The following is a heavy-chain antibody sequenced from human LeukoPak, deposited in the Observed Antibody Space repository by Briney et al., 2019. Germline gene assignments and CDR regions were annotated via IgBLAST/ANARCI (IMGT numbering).Heavy chain of an antibody. Sequence: GASVKVSCKASGYTFTSYDINWVRQATGQGLEWMGWMNPNSGNTGYAQKFQGRVTMTRNTSISTAYMELSSLRSEDTAVYYCARGYIWFGELENWFDPWGQGTLVTVSS. CDR1: GYTFTSYD. CDR3: ARGYIWFGELENWFDP. D-gene: IGHD3-10*01. CDR2: MNPNSGNT. V-gene: IGHV1-8*01. J-gene: IGHJ5*02.